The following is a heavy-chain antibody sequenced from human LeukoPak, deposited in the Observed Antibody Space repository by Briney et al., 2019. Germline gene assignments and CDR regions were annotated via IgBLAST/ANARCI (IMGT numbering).Heavy chain of an antibody. CDR3: SRSHDYGGLYLYYYMDV. CDR1: GGSISSRSDY. CDR2: LDSSGST. Sequence: SETLSLTCTVSGGSISSRSDYWGWIRQTPGKGLEWIGNLDSSGSTYYNPSLKSRVTISVGTSKNQFSLNLRSVTAADTAIYFCSRSHDYGGLYLYYYMDVWGKGTTVTVSS. D-gene: IGHD4-23*01. J-gene: IGHJ6*03. V-gene: IGHV4-39*01.